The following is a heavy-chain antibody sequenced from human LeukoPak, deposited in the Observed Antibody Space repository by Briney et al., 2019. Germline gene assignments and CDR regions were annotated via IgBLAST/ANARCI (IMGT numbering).Heavy chain of an antibody. J-gene: IGHJ4*02. CDR3: VREILYCSGGSCYRGPFDN. CDR1: NDSISSGDY. V-gene: IGHV4-30-4*01. Sequence: SETLSLTCTVSNDSISSGDYWNWIRQPPGKGLEWIGYIFHRGGTSYNPSLKSRILFSVDTSQNQFSLKLNSVTAADTAVYYCVREILYCSGGSCYRGPFDNWGQGTLVTVSA. D-gene: IGHD2-15*01. CDR2: IFHRGGT.